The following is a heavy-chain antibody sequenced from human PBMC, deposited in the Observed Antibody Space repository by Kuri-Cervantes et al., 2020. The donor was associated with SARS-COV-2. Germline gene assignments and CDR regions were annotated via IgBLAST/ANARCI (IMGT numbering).Heavy chain of an antibody. CDR1: GFTFRSYA. CDR3: VKVTTYYYFWSGYSYGMDV. J-gene: IGHJ6*02. V-gene: IGHV3-64D*08. CDR2: ISSNGGST. Sequence: GESLMISCSASGFTFRSYAMHWVRQAPGKGLEYGSAISSNGGSTYYADSVKGRFTISRDNSKNTLYLQMSSLRAEDTAVYYCVKVTTYYYFWSGYSYGMDVWGQGTTVTVSS. D-gene: IGHD3-3*01.